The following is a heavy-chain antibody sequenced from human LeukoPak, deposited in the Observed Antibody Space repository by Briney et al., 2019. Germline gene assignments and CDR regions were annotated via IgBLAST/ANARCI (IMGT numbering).Heavy chain of an antibody. CDR1: GGSINNDHYY. CDR2: IYYSGST. CDR3: ARQYQIGPSLGLG. V-gene: IGHV4-39*01. Sequence: SETLSLTCTVSGGSINNDHYYWGWIRQPPGKGLEWIGSIYYSGSTHYNPSLKSRVTISVDTTKNQFSLKLSSVTAADTAVYYCARQYQIGPSLGLGWGQGTLVTVSS. J-gene: IGHJ4*02. D-gene: IGHD2-21*01.